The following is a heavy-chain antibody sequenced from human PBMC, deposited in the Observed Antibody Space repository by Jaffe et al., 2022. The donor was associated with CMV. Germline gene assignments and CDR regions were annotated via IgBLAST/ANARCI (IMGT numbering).Heavy chain of an antibody. Sequence: EVELVESGGGLVQPGGALRLSCAASGFTFSSYAMSWVRQAPGKGLEWISIIIGSGSSRDHADSVKGRFTISRDNSKNTLFLQMNSLRAEDTAIYYCAKSHNYYTPGSYFDSWGQGTPVTVSS. J-gene: IGHJ4*02. CDR1: GFTFSSYA. V-gene: IGHV3-23*04. CDR3: AKSHNYYTPGSYFDS. CDR2: IIGSGSSR. D-gene: IGHD3-10*01.